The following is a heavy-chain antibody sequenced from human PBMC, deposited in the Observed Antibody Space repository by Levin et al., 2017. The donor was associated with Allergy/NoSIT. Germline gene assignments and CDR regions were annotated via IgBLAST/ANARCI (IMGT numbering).Heavy chain of an antibody. D-gene: IGHD3-10*01. CDR3: AKEGITGFRGPRGNYYGLDV. Sequence: PGGSLRLSCAASGFSFSGYAMDWVRQAPGKGLEWVSGIEESGGTSYYADSVKGRFTISRDNSKNILYLQMNSLRAEDTAVYYCAKEGITGFRGPRGNYYGLDVWGQGTTVTVSS. J-gene: IGHJ6*02. CDR1: GFSFSGYA. CDR2: IEESGGTS. V-gene: IGHV3-23*01.